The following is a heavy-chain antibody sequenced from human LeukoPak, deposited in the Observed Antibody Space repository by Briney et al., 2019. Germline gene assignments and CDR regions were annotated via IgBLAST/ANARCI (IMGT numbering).Heavy chain of an antibody. J-gene: IGHJ5*02. V-gene: IGHV4-34*01. CDR1: GGSFTSYY. D-gene: IGHD3-16*01. CDR2: IYQTGST. CDR3: ARNGEKLSS. Sequence: PSETLSLTCAVYGGSFTSYYWSWIRQPPGKGLEWIAEIYQTGSTNYNPSLKSRVTISVDTFKNQFALKLTSVTAADTAVYYCARNGEKLSSWGQGTLVTVSS.